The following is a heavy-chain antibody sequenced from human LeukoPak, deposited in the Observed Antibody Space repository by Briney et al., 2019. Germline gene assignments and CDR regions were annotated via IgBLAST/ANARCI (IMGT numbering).Heavy chain of an antibody. Sequence: WGSLSLYCAASGFTFDDYGLSWVRQAPGKGLEWVSGINWNGGSTGYADSVKGRFTISRDNARSSLCVQMNSLRAEDTALYYCASDPEQWLTGGAFDIWGQGTMVTVSS. D-gene: IGHD6-19*01. CDR1: GFTFDDYG. CDR3: ASDPEQWLTGGAFDI. CDR2: INWNGGST. J-gene: IGHJ3*02. V-gene: IGHV3-20*04.